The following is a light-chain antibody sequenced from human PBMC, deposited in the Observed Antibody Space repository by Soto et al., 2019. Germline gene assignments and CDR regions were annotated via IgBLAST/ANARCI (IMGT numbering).Light chain of an antibody. J-gene: IGKJ1*01. CDR1: QTIRSNY. V-gene: IGKV3-20*01. CDR3: QEYGSSHWT. CDR2: GAS. Sequence: ETVLTQSPGTLSLSPGERATLSCRASQTIRSNYLAWYRQTPGQAPRLLIYGASNTATGVADGFSGSGSGTDFTLIICRQEREDFALYYCQEYGSSHWTFGQGIKVEIK.